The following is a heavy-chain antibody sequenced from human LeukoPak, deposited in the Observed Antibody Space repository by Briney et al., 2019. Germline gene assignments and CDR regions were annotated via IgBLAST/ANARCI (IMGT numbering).Heavy chain of an antibody. V-gene: IGHV4-39*07. CDR2: IYYSGST. D-gene: IGHD2-8*02. CDR3: ARTYGWWPPFDY. CDR1: GGSISSSSYY. Sequence: PSATLSLACTVSGGSISSSSYYWGWIRQPPGKGLEWIGSIYYSGSTYYNPSLKSRVTISVDTSKNQFSLKLSSVTAADTAVYYCARTYGWWPPFDYWGQGTLVTVSS. J-gene: IGHJ4*02.